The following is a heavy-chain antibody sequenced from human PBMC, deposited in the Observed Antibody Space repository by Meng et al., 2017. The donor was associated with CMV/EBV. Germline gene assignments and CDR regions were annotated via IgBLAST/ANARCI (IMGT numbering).Heavy chain of an antibody. D-gene: IGHD3-10*01. CDR1: GGSFIGYY. V-gene: IGHV4-34*01. Sequence: SQTLSLTCAVYGGSFIGYYWSWIRQPPGKGLEWIGEINHSGSTNYNPSLKSRVTISVDTSKNQFSLKLSSVTAADTAVYYCATLYSGSYYYYYYYYGMDVWGQGTTVTVSS. CDR2: INHSGST. CDR3: ATLYSGSYYYYYYYYGMDV. J-gene: IGHJ6*02.